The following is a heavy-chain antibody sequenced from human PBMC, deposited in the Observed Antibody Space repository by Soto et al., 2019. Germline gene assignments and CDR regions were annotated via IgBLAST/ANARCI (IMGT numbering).Heavy chain of an antibody. D-gene: IGHD6-19*01. CDR1: GFTFSSYG. CDR2: ISYDGSNK. V-gene: IGHV3-30*18. CDR3: VKDGSSGWPYYYGMDV. J-gene: IGHJ6*02. Sequence: GGSMRLSCAASGFTFSSYGMHWVRQAPGKGLEWVAVISYDGSNKYYADSVKGRFTISRDNSKNTLYLQMSSLRAEDTAVYYCVKDGSSGWPYYYGMDVWGQGTTVTVSS.